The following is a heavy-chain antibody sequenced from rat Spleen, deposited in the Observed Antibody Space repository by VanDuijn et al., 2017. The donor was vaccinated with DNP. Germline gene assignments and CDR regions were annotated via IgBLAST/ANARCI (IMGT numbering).Heavy chain of an antibody. J-gene: IGHJ2*01. CDR2: IRYDGGST. Sequence: EVQLVESGGGLVQPGRSLKLSCAASGFTFSDYYMAWVRQAHTKGLEWVAYIRYDGGSTYYGDFVKGRFTISRDIAKNTLYLQMNSLRSEDTATYYCARHVLPLRIWDYWGQGVMVTVSS. CDR1: GFTFSDYY. V-gene: IGHV5-22*01. D-gene: IGHD1-6*01. CDR3: ARHVLPLRIWDY.